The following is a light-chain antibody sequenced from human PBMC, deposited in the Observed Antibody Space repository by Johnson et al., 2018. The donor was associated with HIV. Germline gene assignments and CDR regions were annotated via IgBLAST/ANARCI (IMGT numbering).Light chain of an antibody. CDR3: GTWDSCLTSYV. CDR1: SSNVGSSF. V-gene: IGLV1-51*01. CDR2: DNN. J-gene: IGLJ1*01. Sequence: QFVLTQPPSVSAAPGQTVTISCSGSSSNVGSSFVSWYRQVPGTAPKLLIYDNNKRPSGIPGRFSGSKSGPSATLGITGLQTGDEADYYCGTWDSCLTSYVFGAGTKVTVL.